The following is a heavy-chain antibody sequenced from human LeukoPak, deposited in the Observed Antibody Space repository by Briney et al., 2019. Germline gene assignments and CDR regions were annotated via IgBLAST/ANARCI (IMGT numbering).Heavy chain of an antibody. Sequence: SETLSLTCAVSGGSISSSNWWRWVRPPPGKGLEWIGEIYHSGSTNYHPSLKSRVTISVDKSKNQFSLKLSSVTAADTAVYYCARALGEGPDGFDLWGQGTLVTVSS. D-gene: IGHD3-10*01. V-gene: IGHV4-4*02. J-gene: IGHJ5*02. CDR1: GGSISSSNW. CDR2: IYHSGST. CDR3: ARALGEGPDGFDL.